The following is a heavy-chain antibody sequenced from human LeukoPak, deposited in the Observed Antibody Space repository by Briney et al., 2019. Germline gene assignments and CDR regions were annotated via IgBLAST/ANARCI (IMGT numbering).Heavy chain of an antibody. J-gene: IGHJ5*02. D-gene: IGHD6-13*01. V-gene: IGHV1-18*01. CDR2: ISAYNGNT. CDR3: ARDFGDSSSWYRSNWFDP. Sequence: GASVKVSCKASGYTFTSYGISWVRQAPGQGLEWMGWISAYNGNTNYAQKLQGRVTMTTDTSTSTAYMELRSLRSDVTAVYYCARDFGDSSSWYRSNWFDPWGQGTLVTVSS. CDR1: GYTFTSYG.